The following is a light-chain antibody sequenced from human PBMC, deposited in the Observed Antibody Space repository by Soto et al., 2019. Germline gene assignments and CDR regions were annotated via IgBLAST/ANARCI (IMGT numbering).Light chain of an antibody. CDR2: DAS. J-gene: IGKJ1*01. Sequence: DIQMTQSPSTLSASVGDRVTITCRASQSISTWLAWFQQKPGKAPKLLIFDASSLQSGVPSRFSGSGSGTDFTLTISSLQTDDFATYYCQQYNGYSGTFGQGTKVEIK. CDR1: QSISTW. CDR3: QQYNGYSGT. V-gene: IGKV1-5*01.